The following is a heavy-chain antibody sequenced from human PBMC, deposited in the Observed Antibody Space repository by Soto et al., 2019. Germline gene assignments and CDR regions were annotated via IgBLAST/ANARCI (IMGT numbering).Heavy chain of an antibody. CDR2: IYNAGSS. V-gene: IGHV4-59*01. CDR3: ARDLWGYCGTDCYPLDV. J-gene: IGHJ6*02. Sequence: PSETLSLTCTVSGGSISSDYWSWIRQPPGKGLEWIGYIYNAGSSEYNPSLKSRVTMSVDTSKNLFSLKLNSVTAADTAVYYCARDLWGYCGTDCYPLDVWGQGTTVTVS. CDR1: GGSISSDY. D-gene: IGHD2-21*02.